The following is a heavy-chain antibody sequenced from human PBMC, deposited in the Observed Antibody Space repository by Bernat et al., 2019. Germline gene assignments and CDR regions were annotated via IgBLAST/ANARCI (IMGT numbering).Heavy chain of an antibody. CDR2: ISYDGSNK. D-gene: IGHD3-22*01. J-gene: IGHJ3*02. CDR1: GFTVSSYA. CDR3: ARSATWLLRAFDI. Sequence: QVQLVESGGGVVQPGRSLRLSCAASGFTVSSYAMHWVRQAPGKGLEGVAVISYDGSNKYYADPGNGRFTISTDNPKNTLYLQMNSLRAEDTAVYYCARSATWLLRAFDIWGQGTMVTASS. V-gene: IGHV3-30-3*01.